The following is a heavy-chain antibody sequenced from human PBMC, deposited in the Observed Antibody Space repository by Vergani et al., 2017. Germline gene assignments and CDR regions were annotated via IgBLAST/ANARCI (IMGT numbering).Heavy chain of an antibody. Sequence: EVQLLESGGNLIQPGGSLRLSCGASGFTFSSYAMTWVRLAPGKGLQWVSAISGSGGNTFYTDSVKGRFTISRDNSKDTLYLQMNSLRAEDTAVYYCAKDTPRGSSGLTGFDPWGQGTLVTVSS. CDR3: AKDTPRGSSGLTGFDP. V-gene: IGHV3-23*01. CDR1: GFTFSSYA. CDR2: ISGSGGNT. D-gene: IGHD6-19*01. J-gene: IGHJ5*02.